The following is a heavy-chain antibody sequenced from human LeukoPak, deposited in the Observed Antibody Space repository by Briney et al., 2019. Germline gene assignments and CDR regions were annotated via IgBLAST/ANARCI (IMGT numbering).Heavy chain of an antibody. CDR3: ARDVNYYGSGSYLSY. CDR1: GFTFSSYA. D-gene: IGHD3-10*01. Sequence: PGGSLRLSCAASGFTFSSYAMSWVRQAPGKGLEWVSAISGSGGSAYYADSVKGRFTISRDNSKNTLYLQMNSLRAEDTAVYYCARDVNYYGSGSYLSYWGQGTLVTVSS. CDR2: ISGSGGSA. V-gene: IGHV3-23*01. J-gene: IGHJ4*02.